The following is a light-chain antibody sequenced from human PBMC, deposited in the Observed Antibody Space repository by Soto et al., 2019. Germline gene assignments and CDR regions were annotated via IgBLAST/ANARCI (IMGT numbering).Light chain of an antibody. CDR3: QQYGNSPGT. Sequence: EIVLTQSPDTVSLSPGERATLSCRASQSISSNYLAWYQQKPGQAPRLLIFGASNRATGIPDRFSGRGSGTDFALTISRLEPEDFVVYYCQQYGNSPGTFGQGTRLEIK. V-gene: IGKV3-20*01. CDR1: QSISSNY. CDR2: GAS. J-gene: IGKJ5*01.